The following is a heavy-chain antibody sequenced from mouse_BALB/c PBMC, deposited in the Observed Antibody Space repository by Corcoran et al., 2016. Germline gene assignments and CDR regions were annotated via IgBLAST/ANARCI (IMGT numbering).Heavy chain of an antibody. Sequence: DVQLQESGPGRVKRSECRSLNCSVTGYSITSGYYWDWIRQFPGNKLEWMGYISYDGSNNYNPSLKNRISITRDTSKNQFFLKLNSVTTEDTATYYCARDYYGSSYFDYWGQGTTLTVSS. CDR3: ARDYYGSSYFDY. CDR1: GYSITSGYY. V-gene: IGHV3-6*02. D-gene: IGHD1-1*01. CDR2: ISYDGSN. J-gene: IGHJ2*01.